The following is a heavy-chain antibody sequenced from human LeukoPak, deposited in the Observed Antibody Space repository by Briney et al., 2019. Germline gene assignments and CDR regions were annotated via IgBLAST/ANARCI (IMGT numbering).Heavy chain of an antibody. CDR2: INHSGST. V-gene: IGHV4-34*01. CDR3: ARSKPRYYYYYGMDV. Sequence: SETLSLTCAVYGGSFSGYYWSWIRQPPGKGLEWIGEINHSGSTNYNPSLKSRVTISVDTSKNQFSLKLSSVTAADTAVYYCARSKPRYYYYYGMDVWGQGTTVTVSS. J-gene: IGHJ6*02. CDR1: GGSFSGYY.